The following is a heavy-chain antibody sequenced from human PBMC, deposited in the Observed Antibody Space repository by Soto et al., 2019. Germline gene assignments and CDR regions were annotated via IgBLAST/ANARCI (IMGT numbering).Heavy chain of an antibody. CDR1: VLAFRGYY. CDR2: INHSGIT. D-gene: IGHD2-2*01. J-gene: IGHJ5*02. Sequence: SETRSLACAFYVLAFRGYYGGWVRQPPVNWLEWIGEINHSGITNYNTSLKSRVTISVDTSKNQFSLKLSSVTAADTAVYYCARANRYCSSTSCYLWFDTWAQGTLV. V-gene: IGHV4-34*01. CDR3: ARANRYCSSTSCYLWFDT.